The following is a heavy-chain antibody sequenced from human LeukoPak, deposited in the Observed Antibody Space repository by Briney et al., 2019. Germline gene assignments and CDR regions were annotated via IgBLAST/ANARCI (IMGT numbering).Heavy chain of an antibody. V-gene: IGHV1-46*01. CDR2: INPSGGST. CDR1: GYTFTSYY. J-gene: IGHJ4*02. CDR3: AREEMATSRGFDY. D-gene: IGHD5-24*01. Sequence: ASVKVSCKASGYTFTSYYIHWVRQAPGQGLEWMGIINPSGGSTNYAEKFQGRVTMTRDTSTSTVYMELSSLRSEDTAVYYCAREEMATSRGFDYWGQGTLVTVSS.